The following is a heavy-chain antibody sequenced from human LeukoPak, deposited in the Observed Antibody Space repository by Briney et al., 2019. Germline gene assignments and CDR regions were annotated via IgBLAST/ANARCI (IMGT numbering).Heavy chain of an antibody. CDR1: GGSISSYY. J-gene: IGHJ3*02. Sequence: SETLSLTCTVSGGSISSYYWSWIRQPPGKGLEWIGYIYHSGSTYYNPSLKSRVTISVDRSKNQFSLKLSSVTAADTAVYYCARASWGPDAFDIWGQGTMVTVSS. D-gene: IGHD1-26*01. CDR2: IYHSGST. CDR3: ARASWGPDAFDI. V-gene: IGHV4-59*12.